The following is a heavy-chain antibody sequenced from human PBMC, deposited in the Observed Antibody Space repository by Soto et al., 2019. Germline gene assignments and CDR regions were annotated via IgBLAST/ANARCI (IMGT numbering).Heavy chain of an antibody. CDR1: GYTFTDYY. V-gene: IGHV1-2*04. Sequence: QVQLVQSGAEGRKPGASVKVSCKASGYTFTDYYLHWVRQAPGQGLEWMRWINPSSGDTNYAQKFQGWVTMTRDTSISTAYMEVSRLKFDDTAVYYCARDRVGATTSSYYYYYYGLDVWGQGATVTVSS. CDR3: ARDRVGATTSSYYYYYYGLDV. J-gene: IGHJ6*02. D-gene: IGHD1-26*01. CDR2: INPSSGDT.